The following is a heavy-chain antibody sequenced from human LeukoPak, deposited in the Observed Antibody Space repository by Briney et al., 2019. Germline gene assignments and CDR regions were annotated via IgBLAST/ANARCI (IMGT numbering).Heavy chain of an antibody. CDR1: GGSISSYH. CDR3: ARARDYYDSSGFYYEGDAFDI. Sequence: NPSETLSLTCTVSGGSISSYHWSWIRQPPGKGLECIGYIYSSGSTNYNPSLKSRVTISVDTSKNQFSLKLSSVTAADTAVYYCARARDYYDSSGFYYEGDAFDIWGQGTMVTVSS. D-gene: IGHD3-22*01. CDR2: IYSSGST. J-gene: IGHJ3*02. V-gene: IGHV4-59*01.